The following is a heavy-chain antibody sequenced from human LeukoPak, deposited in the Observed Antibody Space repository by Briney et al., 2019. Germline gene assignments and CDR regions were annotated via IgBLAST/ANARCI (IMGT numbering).Heavy chain of an antibody. D-gene: IGHD5-12*01. CDR3: AKVYNSGWPKGYFDY. Sequence: SEKVSCKASGYSFTSYGISWVRQAPGQGLEWMGGIIPIFGTANYAQKFQGRVTITADESTSTAYMELSSLRFEDTAVYYCAKVYNSGWPKGYFDYWGQGTLVTVSS. J-gene: IGHJ4*02. CDR2: IIPIFGTA. CDR1: GYSFTSYG. V-gene: IGHV1-69*13.